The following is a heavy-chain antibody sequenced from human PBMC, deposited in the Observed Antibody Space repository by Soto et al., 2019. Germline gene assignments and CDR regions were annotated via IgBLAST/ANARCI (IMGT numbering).Heavy chain of an antibody. D-gene: IGHD6-19*01. Sequence: EVQLVESGGGLVQPGGSLRLSCTASEFTVSNNYMTWVRQAPGKGLEXXXXXXXXXXXXXADSVQGRFTISRDHYYTLXXXXXXXXXXXXXXXXCCTSPAVAVWGKGTTVTVSS. V-gene: IGHV3-66*01. CDR3: TSPAVAV. CDR2: XXXXXXX. J-gene: IGHJ6*03. CDR1: EFTVSNNY.